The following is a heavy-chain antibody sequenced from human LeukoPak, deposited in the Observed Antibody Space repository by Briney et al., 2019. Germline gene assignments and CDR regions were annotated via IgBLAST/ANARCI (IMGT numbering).Heavy chain of an antibody. V-gene: IGHV3-23*01. D-gene: IGHD3-3*01. CDR3: AVEGSYYDFWSGAFDP. CDR1: GFTFSSYA. J-gene: IGHJ5*02. Sequence: PGGSLRLSCAASGFTFSSYAMSGGRQAPGKGVEWGSAISGSGGSTYYADSVKGRFTISRDNSKNTLYLQMNSLRAEDTAVYYCAVEGSYYDFWSGAFDPWGQGTLVTVSS. CDR2: ISGSGGST.